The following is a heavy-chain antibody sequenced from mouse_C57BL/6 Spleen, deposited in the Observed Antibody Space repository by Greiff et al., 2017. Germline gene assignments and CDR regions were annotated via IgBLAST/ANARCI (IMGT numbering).Heavy chain of an antibody. Sequence: EVQLQESGPGLVKPSQSLSLTCSVTGYSITSGYYWNWIRQFPGNKLEWMGYISYDGSNNYNPSLKNRISITRDTSKNQFFLKLNSVTTEDTATYYCARADWDGPDYWGQGTTLTVSS. V-gene: IGHV3-6*01. CDR2: ISYDGSN. CDR1: GYSITSGYY. J-gene: IGHJ2*01. D-gene: IGHD4-1*01. CDR3: ARADWDGPDY.